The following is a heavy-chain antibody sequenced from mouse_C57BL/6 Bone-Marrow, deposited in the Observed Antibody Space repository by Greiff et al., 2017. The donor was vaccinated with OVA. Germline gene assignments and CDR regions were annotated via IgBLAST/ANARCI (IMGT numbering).Heavy chain of an antibody. CDR3: TFYYGSSYWYFDV. J-gene: IGHJ1*03. Sequence: VQLKESGAELVRPGASVKLSCTASGFNIKDDYMHWVKQRPEQGLEWIGWIDPENGDTEYASKFQGKATITADTSSNTAYLQLSSLISEDTAVYYCTFYYGSSYWYFDVWGTGTTVTVSS. CDR2: IDPENGDT. V-gene: IGHV14-4*01. D-gene: IGHD1-1*01. CDR1: GFNIKDDY.